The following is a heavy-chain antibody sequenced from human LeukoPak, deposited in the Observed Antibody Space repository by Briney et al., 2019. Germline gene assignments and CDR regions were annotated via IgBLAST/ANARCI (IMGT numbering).Heavy chain of an antibody. CDR3: ARGSVGSSSPWFDP. Sequence: PSETLSLTCTVSGGSISSYYWSWIRRPAGKGLEWIGRIYTSGSTNYNPSLKSRVTMSVDTSKNQFSLKLSSVHPADTAVYYCARGSVGSSSPWFDPWGQGTLVTVSS. CDR1: GGSISSYY. D-gene: IGHD6-13*01. CDR2: IYTSGST. J-gene: IGHJ5*02. V-gene: IGHV4-4*07.